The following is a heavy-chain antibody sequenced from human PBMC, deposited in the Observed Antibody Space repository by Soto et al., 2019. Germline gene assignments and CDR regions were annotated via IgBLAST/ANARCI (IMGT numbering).Heavy chain of an antibody. CDR3: ARMASGSYYFDY. Sequence: GGSLRLSCAASGFTFGSYRMSWVRQAPGKGLEWVAIMNQDGSEKHYVDSLRGRFTISRDNAKNSLSLQMNSLRADDTAVYYCARMASGSYYFDYWGLGTLVTVSS. CDR2: MNQDGSEK. V-gene: IGHV3-7*05. D-gene: IGHD1-26*01. J-gene: IGHJ4*02. CDR1: GFTFGSYR.